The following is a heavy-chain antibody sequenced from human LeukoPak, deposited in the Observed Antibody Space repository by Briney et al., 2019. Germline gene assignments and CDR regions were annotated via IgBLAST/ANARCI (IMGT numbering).Heavy chain of an antibody. V-gene: IGHV5-51*01. Sequence: GESLKISCKGSGYSFTSYWIGWVRQMPGKGLEWMGIIYPGDSDTRYSPSFQGQVTISADKSISTAYLQWSSLEASDTAMYYCARRGSPYYDSSSIDYWGQGTLITVSS. CDR3: ARRGSPYYDSSSIDY. CDR2: IYPGDSDT. D-gene: IGHD3-22*01. CDR1: GYSFTSYW. J-gene: IGHJ4*02.